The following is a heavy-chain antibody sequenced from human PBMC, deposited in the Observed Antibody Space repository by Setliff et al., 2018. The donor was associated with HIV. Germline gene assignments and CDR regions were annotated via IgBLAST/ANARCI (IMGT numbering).Heavy chain of an antibody. V-gene: IGHV3-74*01. CDR2: INSDGSST. Sequence: GGSLRLSCAASGFTFSSYWMHWVRQAPGKGLVWVSRINSDGSSTYYADSVKGRFTISRDNSKNTLYLRLNSLRAEDTAIYYCAKDLGNYYYMDVWGKGTTVTVSS. CDR1: GFTFSSYW. CDR3: AKDLGNYYYMDV. D-gene: IGHD3-10*01. J-gene: IGHJ6*03.